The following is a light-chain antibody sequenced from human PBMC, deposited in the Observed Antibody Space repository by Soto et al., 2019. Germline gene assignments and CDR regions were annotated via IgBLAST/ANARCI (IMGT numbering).Light chain of an antibody. V-gene: IGKV3-11*01. CDR3: QQRSNWIT. J-gene: IGKJ5*01. Sequence: IFFTHSPGTLSLSPGERATLSCRASQSVSSKLAWYQQKPGQAPRLLIHGASTRATGVPARFSGSGSGTQFTRTISGLQSDDLAVYFCQQRSNWITFGQGTRLEIK. CDR2: GAS. CDR1: QSVSSK.